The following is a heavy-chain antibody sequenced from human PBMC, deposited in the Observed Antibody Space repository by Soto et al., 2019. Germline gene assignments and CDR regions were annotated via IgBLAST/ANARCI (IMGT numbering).Heavy chain of an antibody. CDR1: GDGPNW. D-gene: IGHD3-3*01. CDR2: IGRDGAT. V-gene: IGHV4-4*02. J-gene: IGHJ6*02. CDR3: ATQTISYTWDV. Sequence: QVQLQESGPGLEKPSETLSLTCAVSGDGPNWLSWVRQPPGKGLEWIGEIGRDGATNYNPSLKSRVSMSVDTSRTQFSLTLNSVTAADTALYYCATQTISYTWDVWGQGTTVTVSS.